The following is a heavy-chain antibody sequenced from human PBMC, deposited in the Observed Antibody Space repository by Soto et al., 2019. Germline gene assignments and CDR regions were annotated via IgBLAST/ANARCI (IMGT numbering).Heavy chain of an antibody. J-gene: IGHJ6*03. CDR1: GFTFSSYW. V-gene: IGHV3-74*01. D-gene: IGHD1-26*01. CDR2: INSDGSST. CDR3: ARQWASARYYYMDV. Sequence: GGSLRLSCAASGFTFSSYWMHWVRQAPGKGLVWVSRINSDGSSTSYADSVKGRFTISRDNAKNTLYLQMNSLRAEDTAVYYCARQWASARYYYMDVWGKGTTVTVSS.